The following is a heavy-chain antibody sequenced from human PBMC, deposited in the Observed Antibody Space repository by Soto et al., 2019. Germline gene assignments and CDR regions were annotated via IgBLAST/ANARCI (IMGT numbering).Heavy chain of an antibody. CDR1: GGSFSCYY. CDR3: ARGAYYDFWSGYYMRDWFDP. Sequence: SETLSLTCAVYGGSFSCYYWSGIRQPPGKGLEWIGEINHSGSTNYNPSLKSRVTISVDTSKNQFSLKLSSVTAADTAVYYCARGAYYDFWSGYYMRDWFDPWGQGTLVTVSS. J-gene: IGHJ5*02. CDR2: INHSGST. D-gene: IGHD3-3*01. V-gene: IGHV4-34*01.